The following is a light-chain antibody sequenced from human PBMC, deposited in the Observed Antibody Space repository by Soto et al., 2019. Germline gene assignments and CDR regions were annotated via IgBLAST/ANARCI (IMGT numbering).Light chain of an antibody. CDR2: KAS. Sequence: DIQMTQSPPTLSGSEGDRLTITCRASPTISSWLAWYQQKPGKAPKLRIYKASTLKSGVPSRCSGSGSGTEFTLTISSLQPDDFATYYCQHYKSYSEAFGQGTKVDIK. CDR3: QHYKSYSEA. J-gene: IGKJ1*01. V-gene: IGKV1-5*03. CDR1: PTISSW.